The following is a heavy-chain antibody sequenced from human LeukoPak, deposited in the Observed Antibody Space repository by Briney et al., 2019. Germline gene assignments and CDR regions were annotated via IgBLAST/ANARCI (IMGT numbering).Heavy chain of an antibody. CDR3: ARLFGIAARRYYCYMDV. V-gene: IGHV4-39*01. J-gene: IGHJ6*03. CDR1: GGSISSSSYY. CDR2: IYYSGST. D-gene: IGHD6-6*01. Sequence: SETLTLTCTVSGGSISSSSYYWGWIRQPPGKRLEWIGSIYYSGSTYYNPSLKSRVTISVDTSKNQFSLKLSSVTAADTAVYYCARLFGIAARRYYCYMDVWGKGTTVTVSS.